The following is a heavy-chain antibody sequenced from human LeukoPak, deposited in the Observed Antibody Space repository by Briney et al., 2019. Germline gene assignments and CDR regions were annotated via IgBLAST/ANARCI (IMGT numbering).Heavy chain of an antibody. J-gene: IGHJ4*02. CDR3: AKGHYDCSGPPFGY. V-gene: IGHV3-23*01. CDR1: GFTFSSYA. CDR2: ISGSGGST. D-gene: IGHD3-22*01. Sequence: PGGSLRLSCAASGFTFSSYAMSWVRQAPGKGLEWVSAISGSGGSTYYADSVKGRFTISRDNSKNTLYLQMNSLGAEDTAVYYCAKGHYDCSGPPFGYWGQGTLVTVSS.